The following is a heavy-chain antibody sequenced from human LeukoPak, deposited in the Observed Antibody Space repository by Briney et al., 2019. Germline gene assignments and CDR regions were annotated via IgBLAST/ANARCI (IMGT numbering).Heavy chain of an antibody. J-gene: IGHJ4*02. D-gene: IGHD2-21*01. CDR1: GFTFSLYA. CDR2: INNDSSDI. Sequence: GGSLRLSCAASGFTFSLYAMSWVRQAPGKGLEWISYINNDSSDIHYAGSVRGRFTISRDDDRKTLKLQLSSLRVEDTAIYYCTRDSFHAGLIDSWGQGTLVTVSS. CDR3: TRDSFHAGLIDS. V-gene: IGHV3-21*05.